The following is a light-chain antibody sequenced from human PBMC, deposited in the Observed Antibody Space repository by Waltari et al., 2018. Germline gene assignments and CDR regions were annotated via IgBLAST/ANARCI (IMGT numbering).Light chain of an antibody. CDR1: SSDVGNYKR. CDR2: AVS. CDR3: SAYAGSSKGV. V-gene: IGLV2-23*02. J-gene: IGLJ2*01. Sequence: SALTQPASVSGSPGQSITIPCTGTSSDVGNYKRVSWYQQHPGKAPKLMIYAVSKRPSGVSDRFSGSKSGDMASLTISGLQPEDEAEYFCSAYAGSSKGVFGGGTKVTVL.